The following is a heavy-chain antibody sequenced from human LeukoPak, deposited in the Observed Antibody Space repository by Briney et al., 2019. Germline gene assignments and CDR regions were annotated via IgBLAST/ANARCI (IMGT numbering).Heavy chain of an antibody. Sequence: PSETLSLTCTVSGGSNYWGWIRQPPGKGLEWIGSIYYRGTTYYNPSLKSRVTISVDTSKNQFSLKLSSVTAADTAVYYCARGLGRVPAAIFFRGSCWFDPWGQGTLVTVSS. J-gene: IGHJ5*02. CDR3: ARGLGRVPAAIFFRGSCWFDP. D-gene: IGHD2-2*02. CDR2: IYYRGTT. V-gene: IGHV4-39*01. CDR1: GGSNY.